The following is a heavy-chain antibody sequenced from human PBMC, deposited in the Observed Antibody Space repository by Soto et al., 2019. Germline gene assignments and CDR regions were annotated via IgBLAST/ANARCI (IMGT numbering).Heavy chain of an antibody. CDR2: IWYDGSKK. CDR1: GFNFNNFG. V-gene: IGHV3-33*01. CDR3: ARDHRDYGDNVTNNYYYYYMDV. D-gene: IGHD4-17*01. J-gene: IGHJ6*03. Sequence: GGSLRLSCAASGFNFNNFGIHWVRQAPGKGLEWVAIIWYDGSKKYYADSVKGRFTISRDNSKKKLYLQMHSLRVEDTAMYYCARDHRDYGDNVTNNYYYYYMDVWGKGTTVTVSS.